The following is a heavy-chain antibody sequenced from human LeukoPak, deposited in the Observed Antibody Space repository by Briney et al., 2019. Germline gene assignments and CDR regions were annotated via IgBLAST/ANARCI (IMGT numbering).Heavy chain of an antibody. J-gene: IGHJ3*02. CDR2: IYSGGST. CDR1: GFTASSNY. CDR3: ASLMYYYDSSGPDDAFDI. V-gene: IGHV3-53*01. Sequence: PGGSLRLSCAASGFTASSNYMSWVRQAPGKGLEWVSVIYSGGSTYYADSVKGRFTISRDNSKNTLYLQMNSLRAEDTAVYYCASLMYYYDSSGPDDAFDIWGQGTMVTVSS. D-gene: IGHD3-22*01.